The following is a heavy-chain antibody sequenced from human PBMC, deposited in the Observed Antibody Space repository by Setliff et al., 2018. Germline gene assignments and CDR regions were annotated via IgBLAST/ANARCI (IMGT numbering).Heavy chain of an antibody. CDR3: ARDVFPYHYEGAFDI. CDR2: INPSSGRA. D-gene: IGHD3-22*01. V-gene: IGHV1-46*01. Sequence: ASVKVSCKASGYTFTSHYMHWVRQAPGLGLEWMGTINPSSGRASYAQKFQGRVTMTRDTPTSTVYMDMSSLRSEDTAVYYCARDVFPYHYEGAFDIWGQGTMVTVSS. CDR1: GYTFTSHY. J-gene: IGHJ3*02.